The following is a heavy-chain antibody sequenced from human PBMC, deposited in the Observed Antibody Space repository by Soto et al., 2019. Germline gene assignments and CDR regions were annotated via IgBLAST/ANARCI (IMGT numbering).Heavy chain of an antibody. CDR3: ARNRLYCSSTSCYYNYYYYYGMDV. J-gene: IGHJ6*02. CDR1: GFTFSSYW. V-gene: IGHV3-7*05. Sequence: PGGSLRLSCAASGFTFSSYWMSWVRQAPGKGLEWVANIKQDGSEKYYVDSVKGRFTISRDNAKNSLYLQMNSLRAEDTAVYYCARNRLYCSSTSCYYNYYYYYGMDVWGQGTTVTVSS. CDR2: IKQDGSEK. D-gene: IGHD2-2*01.